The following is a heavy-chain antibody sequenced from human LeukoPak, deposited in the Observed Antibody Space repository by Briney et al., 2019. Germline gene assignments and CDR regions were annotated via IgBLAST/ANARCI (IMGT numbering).Heavy chain of an antibody. CDR2: IYYSGST. CDR3: ARLSGYGLHYYYHMDV. D-gene: IGHD5-12*01. V-gene: IGHV4-39*07. Sequence: SETLSLTCNVSGGSISSSSYYWGWIRQPPGKGLEWIGSIYYSGSTYYNPSLKSRVTISVDTSKNQFSLKLSSVTAADTAAYYCARLSGYGLHYYYHMDVWGKGTTVTVSS. CDR1: GGSISSSSYY. J-gene: IGHJ6*03.